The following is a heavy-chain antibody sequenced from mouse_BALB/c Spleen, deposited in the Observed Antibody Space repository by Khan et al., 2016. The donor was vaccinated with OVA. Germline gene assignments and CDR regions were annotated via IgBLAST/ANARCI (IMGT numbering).Heavy chain of an antibody. CDR2: LWAGGST. V-gene: IGHV2-9*02. D-gene: IGHD1-3*01. J-gene: IGHJ2*01. CDR1: GFSLTSYG. CDR3: ARLEDI. Sequence: QVQLKQSGPGLVEPSQSLSITCTVSGFSLTSYGVHWVRQPLGKGLVWLGVLWAGGSTNYNSALMSRLSISKDNSKSQVFLKMNSLQTDDTAMYYWARLEDIWGQGTTLTVSS.